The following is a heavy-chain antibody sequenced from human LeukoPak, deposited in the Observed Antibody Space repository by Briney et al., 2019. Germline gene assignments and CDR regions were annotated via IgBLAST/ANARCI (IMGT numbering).Heavy chain of an antibody. Sequence: GGSLKLSCAASGFTFSGSAMHWVRQASGKGLEWVGRIRSKANSYATAYAASVKGRFTISRDESKNTAYLQMNSLKTEDTAVYYCTLPGIAVAGTEDPFDYWGQGTLVTVSS. CDR1: GFTFSGSA. J-gene: IGHJ4*02. D-gene: IGHD6-19*01. CDR2: IRSKANSYAT. CDR3: TLPGIAVAGTEDPFDY. V-gene: IGHV3-73*01.